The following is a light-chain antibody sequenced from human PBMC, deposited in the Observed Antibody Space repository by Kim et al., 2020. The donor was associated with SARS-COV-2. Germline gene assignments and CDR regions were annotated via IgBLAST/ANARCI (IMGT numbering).Light chain of an antibody. CDR3: QQRTLPLT. Sequence: SLSPCESATLSSRATQIIRAFLAWYQQEPGQAPRLLIYDISTMATGIPARFSGSGSGTDFTLTISSLESEDFAVYYCQQRTLPLTFGGGTKVDIK. CDR1: QIIRAF. CDR2: DIS. J-gene: IGKJ4*01. V-gene: IGKV3-11*01.